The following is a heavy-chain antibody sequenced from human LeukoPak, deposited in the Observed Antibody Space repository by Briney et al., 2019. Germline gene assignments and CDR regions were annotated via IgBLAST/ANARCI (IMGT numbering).Heavy chain of an antibody. CDR3: ARDYSNYDFWSGYYAPSDY. CDR2: ISAYNGNT. J-gene: IGHJ4*02. Sequence: ASVKVSCKASGYTFTSYGISWVRQAPGQGLEWMGWISAYNGNTNYAQKLQGRVTMTTDTSTSTAYMELRSPRSDDTAVYYCARDYSNYDFWSGYYAPSDYWGQGTLVTVSS. CDR1: GYTFTSYG. D-gene: IGHD3-3*01. V-gene: IGHV1-18*01.